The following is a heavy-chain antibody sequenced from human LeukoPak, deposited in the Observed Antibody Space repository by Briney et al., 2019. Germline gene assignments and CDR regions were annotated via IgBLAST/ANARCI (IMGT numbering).Heavy chain of an antibody. V-gene: IGHV3-15*01. Sequence: GGSLRLSCAASGFTFTNAWMSWVRQAPGKGLEWVGRIKSKTDGGTTDCAAPVKGRFTISRDESKNTLYLQMNSLRTEDTAVYYCTTGMAPEPFDYWGQGTLVTVSS. CDR3: TTGMAPEPFDY. D-gene: IGHD1-14*01. J-gene: IGHJ4*02. CDR2: IKSKTDGGTT. CDR1: GFTFTNAW.